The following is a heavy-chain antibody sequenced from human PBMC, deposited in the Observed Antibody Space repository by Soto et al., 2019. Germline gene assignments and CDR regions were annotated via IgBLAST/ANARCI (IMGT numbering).Heavy chain of an antibody. J-gene: IGHJ6*02. Sequence: ASVKVSCKASGYTFTNYAMHWVRQAPGQRPERIGWINAGNGGTKYSRKFQGRVTITRDTSASTAYMELSSLRSEDTAVYYCARENCISTSCSSRYYYYYGMDVWGQGTTVTVSS. CDR1: GYTFTNYA. CDR2: INAGNGGT. V-gene: IGHV1-3*01. CDR3: ARENCISTSCSSRYYYYYGMDV. D-gene: IGHD2-2*01.